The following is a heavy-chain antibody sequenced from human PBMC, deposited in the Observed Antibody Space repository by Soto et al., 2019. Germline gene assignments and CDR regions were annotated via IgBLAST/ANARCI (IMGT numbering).Heavy chain of an antibody. Sequence: QVQLVQSGAEVKKPGASVKVSCKASGYTFTSYYMHWVQQAPGQGLEWMGIINPSGGSTSYAQKFQGRVTMTRDTSTSTVYMELSSMRSEDTAVYYCARVWRYCSGGSCSPLGYWGQGTLVTVSS. J-gene: IGHJ4*02. CDR3: ARVWRYCSGGSCSPLGY. CDR1: GYTFTSYY. CDR2: INPSGGST. D-gene: IGHD2-15*01. V-gene: IGHV1-46*01.